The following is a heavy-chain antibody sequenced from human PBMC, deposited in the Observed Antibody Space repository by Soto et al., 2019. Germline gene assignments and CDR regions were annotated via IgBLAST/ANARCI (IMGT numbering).Heavy chain of an antibody. CDR1: GVSISSSSYY. V-gene: IGHV4-39*01. CDR2: TYYGGSS. CDR3: ARHGSY. J-gene: IGHJ4*02. Sequence: QLQLQESGPGLVKPSETLSLTCTVSGVSISSSSYYWGWFRQPPGKGLEWIGTTYYGGSSHSNPYRKSLVTISLDTSKNQLSLTLTSVTAAYSAVYYGARHGSYCGQGTLVTVSS.